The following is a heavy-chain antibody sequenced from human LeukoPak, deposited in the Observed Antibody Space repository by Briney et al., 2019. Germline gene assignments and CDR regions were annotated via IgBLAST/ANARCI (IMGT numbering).Heavy chain of an antibody. D-gene: IGHD4-17*01. J-gene: IGHJ4*02. Sequence: GGSLRLSCAASGFTFTTYSMNWVRQFPGKGLLWVSGINSDGRTTGYADSVKGRFTISRDNAKNTVDLQMNSLRAEDTAVYYCARGGYGAHMGWGQGTLVTVSS. CDR3: ARGGYGAHMG. CDR2: INSDGRTT. V-gene: IGHV3-74*01. CDR1: GFTFTTYS.